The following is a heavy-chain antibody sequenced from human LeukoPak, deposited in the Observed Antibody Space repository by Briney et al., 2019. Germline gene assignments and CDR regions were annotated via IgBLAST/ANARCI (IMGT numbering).Heavy chain of an antibody. CDR2: ISYDGSNK. Sequence: GRSLRLSCAASGFTFSSYAMHWVRQAPGKGLEWVAVISYDGSNKYYADSVKGRSTISRDNSKNTLYLQMNSLRAEDTAVYYCLGYCSGGSYYSTDYWGQGTLVTVSS. CDR1: GFTFSSYA. V-gene: IGHV3-30-3*01. D-gene: IGHD2-15*01. J-gene: IGHJ4*02. CDR3: LGYCSGGSYYSTDY.